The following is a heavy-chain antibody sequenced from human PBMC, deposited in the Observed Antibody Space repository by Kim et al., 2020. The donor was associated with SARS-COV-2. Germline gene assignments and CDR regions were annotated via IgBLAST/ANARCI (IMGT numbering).Heavy chain of an antibody. CDR3: ARDFRIAVAGHYYGMDV. CDR1: GYTFTSYG. V-gene: IGHV1-18*01. J-gene: IGHJ6*04. D-gene: IGHD6-19*01. Sequence: ASVKVSCKASGYTFTSYGISWVRQAPGQGLEWMGWISAYNGNTNYAQKLQGRVTMTTDTSTSTAYMELRSLRSDDTAVYYCARDFRIAVAGHYYGMDVWGEGTTVTVSS. CDR2: ISAYNGNT.